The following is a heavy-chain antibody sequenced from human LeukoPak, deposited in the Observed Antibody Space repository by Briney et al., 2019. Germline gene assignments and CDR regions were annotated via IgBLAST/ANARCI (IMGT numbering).Heavy chain of an antibody. CDR3: ARNDGSGSYYNVAFDI. Sequence: LETLSPTCTVSGGSISNYYWSWIRRPPGKGLEWIGYIYYSGSTNYNPSLNSRVTMSVDTSKNQFSLKLSSVTAADTAVYYCARNDGSGSYYNVAFDIWGQGTMVTVSS. D-gene: IGHD3-10*01. J-gene: IGHJ3*02. V-gene: IGHV4-59*01. CDR2: IYYSGST. CDR1: GGSISNYY.